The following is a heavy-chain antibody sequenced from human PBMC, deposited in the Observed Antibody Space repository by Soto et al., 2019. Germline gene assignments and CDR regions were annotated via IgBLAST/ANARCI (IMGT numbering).Heavy chain of an antibody. CDR3: ARAPVHTKYGDDAFDI. Sequence: GGSLRLSCAASGFTVSSNYMSWVRQAPGKGLEWVSVIYSGGSTYYADSVKGRFTISRDNSKNTLYLQMNSLRAEDTAVYYCARAPVHTKYGDDAFDIWGQGTMVTVSS. CDR2: IYSGGST. D-gene: IGHD7-27*01. V-gene: IGHV3-53*01. J-gene: IGHJ3*02. CDR1: GFTVSSNY.